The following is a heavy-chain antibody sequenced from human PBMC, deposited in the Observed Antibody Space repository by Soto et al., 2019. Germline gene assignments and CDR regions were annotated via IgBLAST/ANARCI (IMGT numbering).Heavy chain of an antibody. CDR2: INANSGTT. Sequence: QVQLVQSGAEVKKPGAAVKVSCKASGYTFTSHYLHWVRQAPGQGLEWMGLINANSGTTSYAQKFQGRVTMTRDTSTSTVYMELSSLTFEDTAVYYCGRDMNLAPSTWARDYWGQGTLVTVSS. CDR3: GRDMNLAPSTWARDY. D-gene: IGHD2-2*01. CDR1: GYTFTSHY. V-gene: IGHV1-46*03. J-gene: IGHJ4*02.